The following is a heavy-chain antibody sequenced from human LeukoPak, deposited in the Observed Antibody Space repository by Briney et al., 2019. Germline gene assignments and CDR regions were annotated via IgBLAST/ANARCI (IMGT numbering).Heavy chain of an antibody. D-gene: IGHD2-2*01. Sequence: PSETLSLTCAVYGGSFSGYYWSWIRQPPGKGLEWIGEINHSGSTNYNPSLKSRVTISVDTSKNQFSLKLSSVTAADTAVYYCARFGGDIVVVPAEDWFDPWGQGTLVTVSS. V-gene: IGHV4-34*01. CDR2: INHSGST. CDR3: ARFGGDIVVVPAEDWFDP. J-gene: IGHJ5*02. CDR1: GGSFSGYY.